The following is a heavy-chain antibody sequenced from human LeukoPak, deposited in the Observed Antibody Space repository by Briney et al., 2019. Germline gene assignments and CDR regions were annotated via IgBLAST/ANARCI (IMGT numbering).Heavy chain of an antibody. CDR2: IYYSGTT. D-gene: IGHD6-6*01. Sequence: SETLSLTCTVSGGSISSHYWSWIRQPPGKGLEWIGYIYYSGTTNYNPSLKSRVTISVDTSKNQFSQKLSSVTAADTAVYYCARVGRGIAARPHYYYGMDVWGQGTTVTVSS. CDR3: ARVGRGIAARPHYYYGMDV. J-gene: IGHJ6*02. CDR1: GGSISSHY. V-gene: IGHV4-59*11.